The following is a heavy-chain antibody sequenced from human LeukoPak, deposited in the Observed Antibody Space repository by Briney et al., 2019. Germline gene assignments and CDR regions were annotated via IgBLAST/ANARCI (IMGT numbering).Heavy chain of an antibody. D-gene: IGHD1-1*01. Sequence: GGSLRLSCAASGFTFSGYWMHWVRQAPGKGLVWVSIINTDGSTTRYADSVKGRFTISRDNSKNTLYLQMNSLRAEDTAVYYCAKAPPYKKYFDYWGQGTLVTVSS. V-gene: IGHV3-74*01. J-gene: IGHJ4*02. CDR2: INTDGSTT. CDR1: GFTFSGYW. CDR3: AKAPPYKKYFDY.